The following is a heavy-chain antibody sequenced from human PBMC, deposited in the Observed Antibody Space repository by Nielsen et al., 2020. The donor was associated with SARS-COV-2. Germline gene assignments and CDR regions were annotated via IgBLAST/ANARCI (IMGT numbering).Heavy chain of an antibody. Sequence: GESLKISCVGSGFTFSRYTMHWVRQAPGKGLEWVAAISYDGSHKYYADFVRGRFTISRDNSKDTLFLQMNGLRRDDTSVYYCARGVETDAVMVEHWGQGNLVAVSS. CDR3: ARGVETDAVMVEH. D-gene: IGHD5-18*01. CDR2: ISYDGSHK. V-gene: IGHV3-30*04. J-gene: IGHJ4*02. CDR1: GFTFSRYT.